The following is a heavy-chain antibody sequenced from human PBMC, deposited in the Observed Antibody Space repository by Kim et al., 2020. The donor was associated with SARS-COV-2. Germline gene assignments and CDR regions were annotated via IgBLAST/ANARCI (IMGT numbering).Heavy chain of an antibody. V-gene: IGHV3-9*01. Sequence: GGSLRLSCAASGFTFGDYTMHWVRQAPGKGLEWVSSISWNSGSIGYADSVKGRFTISRDNAKNSLYLQMNSLRAEDTALYYCAKGGYCSSTSCYRNWFDPWGQGTLVTVSS. CDR1: GFTFGDYT. CDR2: ISWNSGSI. CDR3: AKGGYCSSTSCYRNWFDP. J-gene: IGHJ5*02. D-gene: IGHD2-2*02.